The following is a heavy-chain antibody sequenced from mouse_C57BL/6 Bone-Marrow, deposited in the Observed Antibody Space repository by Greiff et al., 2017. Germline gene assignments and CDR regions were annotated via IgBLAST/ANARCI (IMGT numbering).Heavy chain of an antibody. V-gene: IGHV1-82*01. CDR2: IYPGDGDT. CDR1: GYAFSSSW. J-gene: IGHJ4*01. Sequence: QVHVKQSGPELVKPGASVKISCKASGYAFSSSWMNWVKQRPGKGLEWIGRIYPGDGDTNYNGKFKGKATLTADKSSSTAYMQLSSRTSEDSAVSFCARSTVVALDAMDYWGQGTSVTVSS. D-gene: IGHD1-1*01. CDR3: ARSTVVALDAMDY.